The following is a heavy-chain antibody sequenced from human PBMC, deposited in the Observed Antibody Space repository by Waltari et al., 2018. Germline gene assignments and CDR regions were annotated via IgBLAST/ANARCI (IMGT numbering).Heavy chain of an antibody. CDR3: ARGEAAAGLNWFDP. CDR2: ILPMFGTA. CDR1: GDTFINYA. D-gene: IGHD6-13*01. J-gene: IGHJ5*02. V-gene: IGHV1-69*01. Sequence: QVQLVQSGAEVKKPGSSVKVSCKASGDTFINYAITWVRQAPGQGLEWMGGILPMFGTANYAQKFQGRVTITADESTSTAYMEWSSLRSEDTAVYYCARGEAAAGLNWFDPWRQGTLVTVSS.